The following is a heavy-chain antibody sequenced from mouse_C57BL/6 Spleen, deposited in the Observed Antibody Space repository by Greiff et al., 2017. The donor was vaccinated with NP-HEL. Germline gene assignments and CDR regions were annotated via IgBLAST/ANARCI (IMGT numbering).Heavy chain of an antibody. D-gene: IGHD1-1*01. V-gene: IGHV1-80*01. Sequence: QVQLQQSGAELVKPGASVKISCKASGYAFSSYWMNWVKQRPGKGLEWIGQIYPGDGDTNYNGKFKGKATLTADKSSSTAYMQLSSLTSEDSAVYFCARTYYGSSGCDYWGQGTTLTVSS. CDR3: ARTYYGSSGCDY. CDR1: GYAFSSYW. CDR2: IYPGDGDT. J-gene: IGHJ2*01.